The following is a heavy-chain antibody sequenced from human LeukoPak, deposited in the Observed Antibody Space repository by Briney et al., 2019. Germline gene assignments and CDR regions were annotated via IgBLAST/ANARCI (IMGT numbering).Heavy chain of an antibody. Sequence: PSETLSLTCAVSGESFSDYYWSWVRQPPGKGLEWIGVINHSGYTDYNPPLKSRVTISVDTSKNQFSLNLGSVTAADTAVYYCARAAQLTEARGAFDIWGQGTMVTVSS. V-gene: IGHV4-34*01. J-gene: IGHJ3*02. CDR1: GESFSDYY. CDR3: ARAAQLTEARGAFDI. D-gene: IGHD2-2*01. CDR2: INHSGYT.